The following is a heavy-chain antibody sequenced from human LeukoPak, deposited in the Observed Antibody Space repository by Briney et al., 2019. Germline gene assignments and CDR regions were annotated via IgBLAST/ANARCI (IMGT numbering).Heavy chain of an antibody. Sequence: GGSLRLSCAASGFTFDDYTMHWVRQAPGKGLEWVSLISWDGGSTYYADSVKGRFTVSRENSKNSLYLQMNSLRTEDTALYYCAKDRGGWYDYWGQGTLVTVSS. D-gene: IGHD6-19*01. CDR3: AKDRGGWYDY. CDR2: ISWDGGST. CDR1: GFTFDDYT. V-gene: IGHV3-43*01. J-gene: IGHJ4*02.